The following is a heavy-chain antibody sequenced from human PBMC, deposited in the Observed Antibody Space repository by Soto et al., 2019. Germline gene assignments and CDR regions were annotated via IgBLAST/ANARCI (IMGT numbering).Heavy chain of an antibody. D-gene: IGHD6-19*01. CDR3: ARGLTGAVTGRYYFDY. J-gene: IGHJ4*02. Sequence: QVQLQQWGAGLLKPSETLSLTCAVYGGSFNGYQWTWIRQPPGKGLEWIGEINHSGRTNSNPSLKNRVTISVDASKHQLSLKLNSMTAADTAVYYCARGLTGAVTGRYYFDYWGQGSLVTVSS. CDR2: INHSGRT. CDR1: GGSFNGYQ. V-gene: IGHV4-34*01.